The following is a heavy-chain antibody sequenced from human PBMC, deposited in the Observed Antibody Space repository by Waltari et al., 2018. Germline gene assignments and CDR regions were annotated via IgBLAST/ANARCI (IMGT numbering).Heavy chain of an antibody. J-gene: IGHJ3*01. CDR2: CNGNVDSL. Sequence: EVQLVESGGGLVQPGRSLRLSCAASGFTFGDYAMHWVRQGPGKGLGWVSGCNGNVDSLGYGASGKGRLNISRDNARNSLYLKMNSLRAEDTALYYCVKKVDEIFDRNGLVYDAFDVWGQGTEVTVSS. CDR3: VKKVDEIFDRNGLVYDAFDV. D-gene: IGHD3-22*01. V-gene: IGHV3-9*01. CDR1: GFTFGDYA.